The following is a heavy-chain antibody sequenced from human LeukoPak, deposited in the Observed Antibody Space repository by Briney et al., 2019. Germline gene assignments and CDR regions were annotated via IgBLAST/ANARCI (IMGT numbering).Heavy chain of an antibody. Sequence: GASVKVSCKVSGYTLTELSMHWVRQAPGKGLEWMGGFDPEDGETIYAQKFQGRVTMTEDTSTDTAYMELSSLRSEDTAVYYCATFAVSHPVRDSSGYYQYYFDYWGQGTLVTVSS. CDR2: FDPEDGET. D-gene: IGHD3-22*01. V-gene: IGHV1-24*01. CDR1: GYTLTELS. J-gene: IGHJ4*02. CDR3: ATFAVSHPVRDSSGYYQYYFDY.